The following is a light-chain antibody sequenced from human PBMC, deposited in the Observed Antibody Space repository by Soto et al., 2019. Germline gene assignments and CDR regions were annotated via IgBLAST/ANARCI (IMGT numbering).Light chain of an antibody. CDR1: QSVSSY. CDR2: DAS. J-gene: IGKJ4*01. V-gene: IGKV3-11*01. CDR3: QQRSNWPLT. Sequence: EIVLTQSTATLSLSPGERATLSCRASQSVSSYLAWYQQKPGQAPRLLIYDASNRATGIPARFSGSGSGTDFTLTISSLEPEDFAVYYCQQRSNWPLTFGGGTKVE.